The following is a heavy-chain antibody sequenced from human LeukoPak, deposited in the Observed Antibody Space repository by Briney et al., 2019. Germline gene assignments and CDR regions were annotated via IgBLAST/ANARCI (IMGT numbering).Heavy chain of an antibody. CDR3: ARYVLLMDY. J-gene: IGHJ4*02. Sequence: GGSLRLSCAASGFSFSDHHMSWVRQVPGKGLEWLAYISRDGNIIVYVDSVKGRFIISRDNAKQSVYLEMTSLRPEDTAVYYCARYVLLMDYWGQGTLVTVSS. CDR1: GFSFSDHH. V-gene: IGHV3-11*01. CDR2: ISRDGNII. D-gene: IGHD3-16*01.